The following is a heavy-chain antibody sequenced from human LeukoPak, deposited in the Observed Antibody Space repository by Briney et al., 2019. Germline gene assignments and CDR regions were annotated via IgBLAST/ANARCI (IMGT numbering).Heavy chain of an antibody. J-gene: IGHJ4*02. CDR2: IKQDGSEK. CDR3: ARNYGGNSAG. D-gene: IGHD4-23*01. Sequence: PGGSLRLSCAAPGFTFSSSWMSWVRLAPGKGLEWVANIKQDGSEKYYVDSVKGRFTISRDNAKNSLYLQMNSLRDEDTAVYYCARNYGGNSAGWGQGTLVTVSS. V-gene: IGHV3-7*04. CDR1: GFTFSSSW.